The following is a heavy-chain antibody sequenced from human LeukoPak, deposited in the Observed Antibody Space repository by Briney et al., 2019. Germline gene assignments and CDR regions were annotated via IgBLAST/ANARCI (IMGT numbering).Heavy chain of an antibody. D-gene: IGHD2-15*01. CDR3: ARDLRDIEGMDV. CDR1: GYTFTSYA. V-gene: IGHV1-3*01. Sequence: GASVKVSCKASGYTFTSYAMRWVRQAPGQRLEWMGWINAGNGNTKYSQKFQGRVTITRDTSASTAYMELSSLRSEDTAVYYCARDLRDIEGMDVWGQGTTVTVSS. CDR2: INAGNGNT. J-gene: IGHJ6*02.